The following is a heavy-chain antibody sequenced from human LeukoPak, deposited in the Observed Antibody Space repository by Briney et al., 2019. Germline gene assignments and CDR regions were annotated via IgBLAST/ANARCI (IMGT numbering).Heavy chain of an antibody. D-gene: IGHD3-22*01. CDR2: ISSSSNI. CDR3: ARDEKYDSSGFELYYYYYMDV. J-gene: IGHJ6*03. CDR1: GFTFSTYS. Sequence: PGGSLRLSCAASGFTFSTYSMNWVRQAPGKGLEWVSSISSSSNIYYADSVKGRFTISGDNAKNSLYLQMNSLRAEDTAIYYCARDEKYDSSGFELYYYYYMDVWGKGTTVTVSS. V-gene: IGHV3-21*01.